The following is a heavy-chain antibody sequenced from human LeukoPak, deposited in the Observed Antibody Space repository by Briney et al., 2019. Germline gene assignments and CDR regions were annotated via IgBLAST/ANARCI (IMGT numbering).Heavy chain of an antibody. CDR3: AKGGYDSGFDY. Sequence: GGSLRLSCAASGFTFSSYGMHWVRQAPGKGLEWVAVISYDGSNKYYADSVKGRFTISRDNSKNTLYLQMNSLRAEDTAVYYCAKGGYDSGFDYWGQGTLVTVSS. V-gene: IGHV3-30*18. D-gene: IGHD5-12*01. CDR1: GFTFSSYG. J-gene: IGHJ4*02. CDR2: ISYDGSNK.